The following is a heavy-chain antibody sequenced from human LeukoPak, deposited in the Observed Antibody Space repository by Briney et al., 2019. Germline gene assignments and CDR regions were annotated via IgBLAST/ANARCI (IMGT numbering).Heavy chain of an antibody. J-gene: IGHJ3*02. CDR2: IYYTGST. V-gene: IGHV4-59*01. CDR1: GGSISSYF. CDR3: AREVGRLSDAFDI. D-gene: IGHD2-15*01. Sequence: PSETLSLTCTLSGGSISSYFWSWIRQPLGKGLEWIGYIYYTGSTNYNPSLKSRVTISVDTSKNQFSLRLSSVTAADTAVYYCAREVGRLSDAFDIWGQGTMVTVSS.